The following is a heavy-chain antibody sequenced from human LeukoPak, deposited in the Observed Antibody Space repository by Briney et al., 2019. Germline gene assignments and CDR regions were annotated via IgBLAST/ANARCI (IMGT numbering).Heavy chain of an antibody. V-gene: IGHV3-7*01. Sequence: GGSLRLSCAASGFTLSSYCMSWVRQAPGKGLEWVANIKQDGTEKYNVDSVKGRFTISRDNAKNSLYLHMNSLRAEDTAVYYCARGDRYYDILTGYYSDYYYYYMDVWGKGTTVTVSS. CDR3: ARGDRYYDILTGYYSDYYYYYMDV. CDR1: GFTLSSYC. CDR2: IKQDGTEK. J-gene: IGHJ6*03. D-gene: IGHD3-9*01.